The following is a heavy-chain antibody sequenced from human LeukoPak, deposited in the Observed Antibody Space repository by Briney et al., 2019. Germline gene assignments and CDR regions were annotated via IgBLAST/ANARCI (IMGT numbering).Heavy chain of an antibody. J-gene: IGHJ5*01. V-gene: IGHV3-23*01. CDR1: GFTFNIYA. CDR3: VKDRPNYFGWNGHYYTRNGDS. CDR2: ITSISDGT. D-gene: IGHD3-10*01. Sequence: GGSLRLSCAASGFTFNIYAMSWVRRAPGEGLEWVSSITSISDGTFYADSVKGRFTISRDNSKSTLYLQVNSLRAEDTALYYCVKDRPNYFGWNGHYYTRNGDSWGQGTLVTVSS.